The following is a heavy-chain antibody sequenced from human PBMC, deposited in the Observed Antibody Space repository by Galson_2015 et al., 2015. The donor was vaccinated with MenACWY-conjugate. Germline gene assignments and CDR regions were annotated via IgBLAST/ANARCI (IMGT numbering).Heavy chain of an antibody. CDR2: ISSSSSTI. J-gene: IGHJ4*02. CDR1: GFTFSSYS. Sequence: SLRLSCAASGFTFSSYSMNWVRQAPGKGLEWVSYISSSSSTIYYADSVKGRFTISRDNAKNSLYLQMSSLRAEDTAVYYCARDSSGSSCSYLNWGQGTLVTVSS. V-gene: IGHV3-48*04. CDR3: ARDSSGSSCSYLN. D-gene: IGHD2-15*01.